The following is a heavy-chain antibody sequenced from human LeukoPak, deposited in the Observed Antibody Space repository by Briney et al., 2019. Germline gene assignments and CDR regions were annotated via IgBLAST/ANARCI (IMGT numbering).Heavy chain of an antibody. Sequence: SETLSLTCGVCGGSLSGYYWSWVRQPPGKRLEWIGEISHGGHTNYNPSLKSRVTISVDTSKNQFSLKLSSVTAADTAVYYCARSTGYYPFRYWGQGTLVTVSS. J-gene: IGHJ4*02. CDR1: GGSLSGYY. CDR2: ISHGGHT. CDR3: ARSTGYYPFRY. D-gene: IGHD3-22*01. V-gene: IGHV4-34*01.